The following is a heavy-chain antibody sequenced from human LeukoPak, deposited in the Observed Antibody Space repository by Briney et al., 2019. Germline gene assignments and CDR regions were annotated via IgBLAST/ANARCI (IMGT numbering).Heavy chain of an antibody. D-gene: IGHD1-26*01. CDR3: AGISGSYAIDYYYYGMDV. Sequence: SVKVSCKASGGTFSSYAISWVRQAPGQGLEWMGRIIPTLGIANYAQKFQGRVTITADKSTSTAYMELSSLRSEDTAVYYCAGISGSYAIDYYYYGMDVWGQGTTVTVSS. J-gene: IGHJ6*02. V-gene: IGHV1-69*04. CDR1: GGTFSSYA. CDR2: IIPTLGIA.